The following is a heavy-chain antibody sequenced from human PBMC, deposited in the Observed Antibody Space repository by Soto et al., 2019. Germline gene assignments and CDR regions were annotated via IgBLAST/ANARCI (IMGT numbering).Heavy chain of an antibody. CDR3: AREGVFGRFDY. CDR1: GGSISSGDYY. V-gene: IGHV4-30-4*01. D-gene: IGHD3-10*01. J-gene: IGHJ4*02. CDR2: MYYSGST. Sequence: SETLSLTCTVSGGSISSGDYYWSWIRQPPGKGLEWIGYMYYSGSTYYNPALKSRVTISVDSSKNQFSLKLSSVTAADTAVYYCAREGVFGRFDYWGQGTLVTVSS.